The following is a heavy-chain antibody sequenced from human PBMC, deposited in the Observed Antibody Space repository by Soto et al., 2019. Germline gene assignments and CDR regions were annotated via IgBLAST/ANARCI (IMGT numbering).Heavy chain of an antibody. CDR2: ISHSGSR. V-gene: IGHV4-34*02. J-gene: IGHJ4*02. D-gene: IGHD6-19*01. Sequence: QVQLQQWGAGLLKASETLSLTCVVSGGSFSGYFWTWIRQSPGRGLEWIGEISHSGSRNYNPAFQSRVIISVASSKNHVSLKLSCVTAADSATYFCARGLAYDRPITVAEPFDSWGQGTLVTVSS. CDR1: GGSFSGYF. CDR3: ARGLAYDRPITVAEPFDS.